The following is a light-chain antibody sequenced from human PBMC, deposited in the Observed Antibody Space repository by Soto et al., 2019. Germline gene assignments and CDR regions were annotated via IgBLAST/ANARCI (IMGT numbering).Light chain of an antibody. V-gene: IGKV3-11*01. CDR1: QSVSSY. J-gene: IGKJ5*01. Sequence: EIVLTQSPGTLSLSPGERATLSCRASQSVSSYLAWHQQKPGQAPRLLIYDASNRATGIPARFSGSGSGTDFTLTISSLEPEDFAVYYCQQRSNWPPITFGQGTRLEI. CDR3: QQRSNWPPIT. CDR2: DAS.